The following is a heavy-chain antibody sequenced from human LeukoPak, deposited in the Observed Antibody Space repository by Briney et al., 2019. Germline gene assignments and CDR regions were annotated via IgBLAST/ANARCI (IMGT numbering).Heavy chain of an antibody. J-gene: IGHJ4*02. V-gene: IGHV3-23*01. CDR2: IFPSGGEI. CDR1: GLTFSTFG. CDR3: ATYRQVLLPFES. D-gene: IGHD5-18*01. Sequence: GGSLRLSCEASGLTFSTFGMIWVRQPPGKGLEWVSSIFPSGGEIHHPDSGTGRPTISRDKSKTTLSVQTSSLRAEDTAIYCCATYRQVLLPFESWGQGTLVTVSS.